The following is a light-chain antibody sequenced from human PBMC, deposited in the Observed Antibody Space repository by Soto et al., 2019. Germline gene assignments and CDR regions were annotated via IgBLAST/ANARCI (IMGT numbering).Light chain of an antibody. Sequence: EIVLTQSPATLSLSPGNRATLSCRASESVSRYLAWYQQKPGQAPRLLIYDASNRATGIPARFSGSGSGTDFTLTITSLEPEDFSVYYCQQPSNSPYTCGGRTKVEIK. V-gene: IGKV3-11*01. CDR3: QQPSNSPYT. J-gene: IGKJ4*01. CDR2: DAS. CDR1: ESVSRY.